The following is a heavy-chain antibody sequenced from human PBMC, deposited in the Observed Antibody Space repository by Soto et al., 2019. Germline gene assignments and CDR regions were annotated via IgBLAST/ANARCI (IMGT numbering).Heavy chain of an antibody. CDR1: GGSISSYY. J-gene: IGHJ5*02. CDR3: ARDKSLYSSSWYGVEVNWFDP. CDR2: IYTSGST. D-gene: IGHD6-13*01. V-gene: IGHV4-4*07. Sequence: SETLSLTCTVSGGSISSYYWSWIRQPAGKGLEWIGRIYTSGSTNYNPSLKSRVTMSVDTSKNQFSLKLSSVTAADPAVYYCARDKSLYSSSWYGVEVNWFDPWGQGTLVTVSS.